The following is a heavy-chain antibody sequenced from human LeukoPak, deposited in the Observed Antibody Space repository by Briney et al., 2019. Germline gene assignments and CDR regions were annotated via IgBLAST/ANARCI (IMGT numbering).Heavy chain of an antibody. CDR3: VTRSYTSGWPT. V-gene: IGHV1-2*02. CDR2: INPNSGGA. J-gene: IGHJ5*02. CDR1: GHTFIGNY. Sequence: ASVKVSCKASGHTFIGNYIHWVRQARGQGLEWRGWINPNSGGANYAQRFQGRVTMTRDTSVTTAFLDLDRLTSDDTAVYYCVTRSYTSGWPTWGQGTLVTVSS. D-gene: IGHD6-19*01.